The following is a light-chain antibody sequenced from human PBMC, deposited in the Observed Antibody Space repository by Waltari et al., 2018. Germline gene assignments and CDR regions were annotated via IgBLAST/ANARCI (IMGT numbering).Light chain of an antibody. CDR1: QSVSNM. V-gene: IGKV3-11*01. Sequence: EIVLTQSPGTLSLSPGERATLSCRASQSVSNMLAWYQQKPGQAPRLLIYATSNRATGIPARFSGSGSGTDLTLTIGSLEPEDFAVYYCQQRSNWPPTFGQGTKVE. J-gene: IGKJ1*01. CDR2: ATS. CDR3: QQRSNWPPT.